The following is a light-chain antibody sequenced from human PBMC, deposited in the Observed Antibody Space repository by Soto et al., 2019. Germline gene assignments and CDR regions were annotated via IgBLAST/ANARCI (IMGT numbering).Light chain of an antibody. Sequence: QSALTQPPSVSGSPGQSVAISCSGTSSDVGSYNRGSWYQQPPGTAPKLMIYDVSNRPPGVPDRFSGSKSGNTASLTISGLQAEDEADYYCSSFTASSPDVFGTGTKLTVL. CDR2: DVS. V-gene: IGLV2-18*02. CDR3: SSFTASSPDV. J-gene: IGLJ1*01. CDR1: SSDVGSYNR.